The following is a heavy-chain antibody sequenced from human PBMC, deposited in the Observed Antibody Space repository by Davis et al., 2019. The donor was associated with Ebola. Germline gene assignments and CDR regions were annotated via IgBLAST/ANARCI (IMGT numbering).Heavy chain of an antibody. CDR2: INHSGST. J-gene: IGHJ4*02. CDR1: GGSFSGYY. CDR3: ARGRDSSGWYD. V-gene: IGHV4-34*01. Sequence: PSATLSLTFAVYGGSFSGYYWSWIRQPPGKGLEWIGEINHSGSTNYNPSLKSRVTISVDTSKNRFSLKLSSVTAADTAVYYCARGRDSSGWYDWGQGTLVTVSS. D-gene: IGHD6-19*01.